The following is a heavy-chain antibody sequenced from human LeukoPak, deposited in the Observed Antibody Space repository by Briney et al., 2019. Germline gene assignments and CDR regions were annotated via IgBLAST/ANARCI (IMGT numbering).Heavy chain of an antibody. CDR1: GGSISSSGYY. CDR2: IYYSGST. J-gene: IGHJ5*02. D-gene: IGHD3-10*01. Sequence: SETLSLTCTVSGGSISSSGYYWGWIRQPPGKGLEWIGSIYYSGSTYYNPSLKSRVTISVDTSKNQFSLKLSSVTAADTAVYYCARRNGILLWFGESNWFDPWGQGTLVTVSS. CDR3: ARRNGILLWFGESNWFDP. V-gene: IGHV4-39*01.